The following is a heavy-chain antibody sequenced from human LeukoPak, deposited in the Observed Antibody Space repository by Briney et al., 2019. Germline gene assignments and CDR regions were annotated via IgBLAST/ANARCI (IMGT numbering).Heavy chain of an antibody. CDR2: ISGRGGST. V-gene: IGHV3-23*01. CDR3: AKAPPDSYYYYYGMDV. CDR1: GFTFSGYA. Sequence: PGGPLRLSCAASGFTFSGYAMTWVRQAPGKGLEWVSAISGRGGSTYYADSVKGRFTIPRDNSKNTLYLQMNSLRAEDTAVYYCAKAPPDSYYYYYGMDVWGQGTTVTVSS. D-gene: IGHD5-18*01. J-gene: IGHJ6*02.